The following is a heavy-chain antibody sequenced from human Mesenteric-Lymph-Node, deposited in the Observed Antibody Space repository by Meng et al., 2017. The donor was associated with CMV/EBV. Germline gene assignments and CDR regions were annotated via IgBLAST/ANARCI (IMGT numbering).Heavy chain of an antibody. D-gene: IGHD5-18*01. CDR1: GYTFTSYG. Sequence: ASVKVSCKASGYTFTSYGISWLRQAPGQGLEWMGWINPNSGGTNYAQKFQGRVTMTRDTSISTAYMELSRLRSDDTAVYYCARGSYSYGYGDKRGVDYWGQGTLVTVSS. CDR2: INPNSGGT. J-gene: IGHJ4*02. CDR3: ARGSYSYGYGDKRGVDY. V-gene: IGHV1-2*02.